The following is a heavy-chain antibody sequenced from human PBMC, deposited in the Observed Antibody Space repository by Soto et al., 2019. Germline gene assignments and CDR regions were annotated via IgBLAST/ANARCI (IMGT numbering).Heavy chain of an antibody. J-gene: IGHJ4*02. Sequence: SETLSLTCTVSGGSISSSSYYWGWIRQPPGKGLEWIGSIYYSGSTYYNPSLKSRVTISVDTSKNQFSLKLSSVTAADTAVYYCANYYGSGSPFDYWGQGTLVTVPS. CDR1: GGSISSSSYY. CDR3: ANYYGSGSPFDY. V-gene: IGHV4-39*01. D-gene: IGHD3-10*01. CDR2: IYYSGST.